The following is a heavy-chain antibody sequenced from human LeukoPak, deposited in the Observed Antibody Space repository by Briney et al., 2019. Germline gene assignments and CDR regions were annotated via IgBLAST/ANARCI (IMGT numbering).Heavy chain of an antibody. V-gene: IGHV4-31*03. CDR2: IYYSGST. CDR3: ARNRDILNLDY. D-gene: IGHD3-9*01. Sequence: SETLSLTCTVSGGSIGSYYWSWIRQHPGKGLEWIGYIYYSGSTYYNPSLKSRVTMSVDTSKNQFSLKLSSVTAADAAVYYGARNRDILNLDYWGQGTLVTVSS. CDR1: GGSIGSYY. J-gene: IGHJ4*02.